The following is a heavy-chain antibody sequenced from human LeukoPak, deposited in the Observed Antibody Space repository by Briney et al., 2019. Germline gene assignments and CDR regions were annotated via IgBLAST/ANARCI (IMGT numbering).Heavy chain of an antibody. Sequence: PSETLSLTCTVPGYSISSGYYWGWIRQPPGKGLEWIGSIYHSGSTYYNPSLKSRVTISVDTSKNQFSLKLSSVTAADTAVYYCAGGDYVSGMDVWGQGTTVTVSS. CDR2: IYHSGST. V-gene: IGHV4-38-2*02. CDR1: GYSISSGYY. D-gene: IGHD4-17*01. J-gene: IGHJ6*02. CDR3: AGGDYVSGMDV.